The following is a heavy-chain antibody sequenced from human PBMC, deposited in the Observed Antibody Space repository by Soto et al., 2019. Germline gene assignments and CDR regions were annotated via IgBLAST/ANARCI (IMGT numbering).Heavy chain of an antibody. J-gene: IGHJ4*02. V-gene: IGHV5-51*01. CDR2: IYPGDSDT. CDR1: GYSFTSYW. D-gene: IGHD6-19*01. CDR3: ARHELSSGWESLDY. Sequence: GESLKISCKGSGYSFTSYWIGWVRQLPGKGLEWMGIIYPGDSDTRYSPSFQGQVTISADKSISNAYLQWSSLKASDTAMYYCARHELSSGWESLDYWGQGTLVTVSS.